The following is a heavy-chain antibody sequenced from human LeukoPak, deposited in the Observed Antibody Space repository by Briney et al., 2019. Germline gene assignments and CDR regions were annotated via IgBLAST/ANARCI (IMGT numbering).Heavy chain of an antibody. V-gene: IGHV4-31*03. Sequence: SETLSLTCTVSGDSITNGGYFWSWVRQHPQKGLEWIGYVYYSGSTYYNPSLNSRLAMSVDTSENQFFLQMTSVTAADTAVYHCVTVPKGRRTNFDSWGQGTLVTVSS. CDR2: VYYSGST. CDR3: VTVPKGRRTNFDS. J-gene: IGHJ4*02. D-gene: IGHD3-10*01. CDR1: GDSITNGGYF.